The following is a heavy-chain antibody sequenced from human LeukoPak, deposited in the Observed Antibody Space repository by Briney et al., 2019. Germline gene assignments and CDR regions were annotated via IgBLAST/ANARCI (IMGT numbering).Heavy chain of an antibody. CDR1: GFTFSSYW. CDR2: IKQDGSEK. J-gene: IGHJ4*02. V-gene: IGHV3-7*01. CDR3: ARSLAVAGIIPDY. Sequence: PGGSLRLSCAASGFTFSSYWMSWVRQAPGKGLEWVANIKQDGSEKYYVDSVKGRFTISRDNAKNSLYLQMNSLRAEDTAVYYCARSLAVAGIIPDYWGQGTLVTVSS. D-gene: IGHD6-19*01.